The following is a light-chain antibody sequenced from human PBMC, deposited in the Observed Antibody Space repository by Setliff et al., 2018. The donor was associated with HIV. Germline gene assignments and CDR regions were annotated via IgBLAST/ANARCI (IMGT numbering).Light chain of an antibody. J-gene: IGLJ1*01. CDR1: KLGDKY. V-gene: IGLV3-1*01. Sequence: SYELTQPPSVSVSPGQTASIICSGDKLGDKYACWYQQKPGQSPVLVIYQDSKRPSGILERFSGSKSGDTATLTISGTQAMDEADYYCQAWDSNTAVFGTGTKVTVL. CDR3: QAWDSNTAV. CDR2: QDS.